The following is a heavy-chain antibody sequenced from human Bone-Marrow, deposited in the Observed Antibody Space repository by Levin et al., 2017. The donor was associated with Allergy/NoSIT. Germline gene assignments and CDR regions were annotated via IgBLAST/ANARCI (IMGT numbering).Heavy chain of an antibody. J-gene: IGHJ5*02. D-gene: IGHD6-6*01. CDR1: GYTFTGYY. V-gene: IGHV1-2*06. CDR2: INPNSGGT. Sequence: ASVKVSCKASGYTFTGYYMHWVRQAPGQGLEWMGRINPNSGGTNYAQKFQGRVTMTRDTSISTAYMELSRLRSDDTAVYYCARGRVLYSSSPGGLVVGDWFDPWGQGTLVTVSS. CDR3: ARGRVLYSSSPGGLVVGDWFDP.